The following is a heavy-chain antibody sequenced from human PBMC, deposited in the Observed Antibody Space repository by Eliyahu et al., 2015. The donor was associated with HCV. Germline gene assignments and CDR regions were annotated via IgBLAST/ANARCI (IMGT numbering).Heavy chain of an antibody. Sequence: VQLVESGGGLVKPGGSLRLSCAASGFTFSTYSMNWVRQAPGKGLEWVSSISSTSSYIFYADSMKGRFTISRDNAKNSLYLQMNSLRAEDTAVYYCARGGMTTVTEIDYWGQGTLVTVSS. V-gene: IGHV3-21*01. J-gene: IGHJ4*02. CDR3: ARGGMTTVTEIDY. CDR2: ISSTSSYI. CDR1: GFTFSTYS. D-gene: IGHD4-17*01.